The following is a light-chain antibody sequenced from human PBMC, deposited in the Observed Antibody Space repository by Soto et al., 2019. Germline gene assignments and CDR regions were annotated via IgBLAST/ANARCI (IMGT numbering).Light chain of an antibody. CDR2: DAS. CDR3: QQTYSAPQT. CDR1: QSLNTR. Sequence: DIQLTQSPSTLSASVGDRVTLTCRASQSLNTRLAWYQQRPGKAPKLLIYDASTLESAGPSRFSGGGSGTDFTLTISCLQSEDFATYFCQQTYSAPQTFGQGTKVDI. V-gene: IGKV1-5*01. J-gene: IGKJ1*01.